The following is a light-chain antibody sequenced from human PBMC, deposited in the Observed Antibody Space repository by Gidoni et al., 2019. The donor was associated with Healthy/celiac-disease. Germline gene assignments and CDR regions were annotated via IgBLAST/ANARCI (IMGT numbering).Light chain of an antibody. J-gene: IGLJ2*01. V-gene: IGLV2-14*01. Sequence: QSALTQPASVSGSPGQSITISCTGTSSDIGGYKYVPWYQQQPGKAPKLIISEVSNRPSGVSNRFSGSKSGNTASLTISGLQSEDEADYYCTSYTASNTLVVFGGGTKLTVL. CDR3: TSYTASNTLVV. CDR2: EVS. CDR1: SSDIGGYKY.